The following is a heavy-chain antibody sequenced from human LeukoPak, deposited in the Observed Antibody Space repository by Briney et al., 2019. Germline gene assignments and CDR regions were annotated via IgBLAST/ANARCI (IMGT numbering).Heavy chain of an antibody. CDR2: INHSGST. J-gene: IGHJ4*02. D-gene: IGHD5-18*01. CDR1: GGSFSGYY. V-gene: IGHV4-34*01. Sequence: TSETLSLTCAVYGGSFSGYYWSWIRQPPGKGLGWIGEINHSGSTNYNPSLKSRVTISVDTSKNQFSLKLSSVTAADTAVYYCASQGDTAMVIDYWDQGTLVTVSS. CDR3: ASQGDTAMVIDY.